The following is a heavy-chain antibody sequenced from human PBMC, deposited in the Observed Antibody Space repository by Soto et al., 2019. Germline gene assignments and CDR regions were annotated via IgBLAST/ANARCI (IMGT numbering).Heavy chain of an antibody. CDR3: ARMDYYDSSGYDAFDI. J-gene: IGHJ3*02. CDR2: ISSSSSYI. Sequence: EVQLVESGGGLVKPGGSLRLSCAASGFTFSSYSMNWVRQAPGKGLEWVSSISSSSSYIYYADSVKGRFTISRDNAKNSLDLQMNSLSAEDTAVYYCARMDYYDSSGYDAFDIWGQGTMVTVSS. V-gene: IGHV3-21*01. CDR1: GFTFSSYS. D-gene: IGHD3-22*01.